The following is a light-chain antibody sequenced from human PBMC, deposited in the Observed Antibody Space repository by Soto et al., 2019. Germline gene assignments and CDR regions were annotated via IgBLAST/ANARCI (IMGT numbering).Light chain of an antibody. CDR1: SSDVGGYNY. Sequence: QSDLTQPASVSGSPGQSITISCTGTSSDVGGYNYVSWYQQHPGKAPKLMIYDVSYRPSGVSDRFSGSKSGNTASLTISGLQSEDEADYYCDSYTSGSSYVFGTGTKLTVL. CDR3: DSYTSGSSYV. CDR2: DVS. V-gene: IGLV2-14*01. J-gene: IGLJ1*01.